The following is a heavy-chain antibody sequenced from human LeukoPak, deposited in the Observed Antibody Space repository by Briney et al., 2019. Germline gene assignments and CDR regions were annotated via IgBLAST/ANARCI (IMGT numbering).Heavy chain of an antibody. CDR2: INHSGST. V-gene: IGHV4-34*01. CDR1: GGSFSGYY. J-gene: IGHJ4*02. Sequence: KPSETLSLTCAVYGGSFSGYYWSSVRQPPGKGLEWIGEINHSGSTNYNPSLKSRVTISVDTSKNQFSLKMSSVTAADTAVSYCARRSYSSSWYYWGQGTLVTVSS. D-gene: IGHD6-13*01. CDR3: ARRSYSSSWYY.